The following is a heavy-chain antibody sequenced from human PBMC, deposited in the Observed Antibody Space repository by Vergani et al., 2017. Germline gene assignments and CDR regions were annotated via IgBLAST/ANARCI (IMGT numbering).Heavy chain of an antibody. D-gene: IGHD2-15*01. CDR3: ARFTSSLNYCSGGSCQSFDY. V-gene: IGHV4-34*01. Sequence: QVQLQQWGAGLLKPSETLSLTCAVSGGSFSGYYWSWIRQPPGKGLEWIGEINHSGSTNYNPSLKSRVTISVDTSKNQFSLKLSSVTAADTAVYYCARFTSSLNYCSGGSCQSFDYWGQGTLVTVSS. CDR1: GGSFSGYY. CDR2: INHSGST. J-gene: IGHJ4*02.